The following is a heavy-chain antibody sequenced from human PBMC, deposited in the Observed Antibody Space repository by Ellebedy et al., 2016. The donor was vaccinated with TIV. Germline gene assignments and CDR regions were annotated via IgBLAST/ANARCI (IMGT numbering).Heavy chain of an antibody. J-gene: IGHJ4*02. CDR1: GFTFNSYS. V-gene: IGHV3-48*01. CDR3: ATGAGRRTDY. D-gene: IGHD6-19*01. Sequence: GESLKISCAGSGFTFNSYSMNWVRLAPGKGLEWISYISKSDTTYYADSVRGRFTISRDNAKRSLYLQMNSLRLEDTAVYYCATGAGRRTDYWGQGTLVTVSS. CDR2: ISKSDTT.